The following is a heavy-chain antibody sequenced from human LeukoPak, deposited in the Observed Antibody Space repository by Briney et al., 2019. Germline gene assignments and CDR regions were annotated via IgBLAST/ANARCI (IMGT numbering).Heavy chain of an antibody. Sequence: PSETLSLTCTVSGGSVTSYYWSWIRQPPGKGLEWIGYIYYSGSTNYNPSLKSRVTISVGTSKNQFSLKLSSVTAADTAVYYCARGSITAAGILDSWGQGTLVTVSS. CDR3: ARGSITAAGILDS. CDR2: IYYSGST. J-gene: IGHJ4*02. CDR1: GGSVTSYY. V-gene: IGHV4-59*02. D-gene: IGHD6-13*01.